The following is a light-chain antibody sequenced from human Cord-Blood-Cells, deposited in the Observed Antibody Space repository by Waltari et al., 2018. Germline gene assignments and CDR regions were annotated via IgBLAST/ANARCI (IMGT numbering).Light chain of an antibody. Sequence: QSAMTPPATVSGSPGQPIPTSFTCTVRACCGSNYALWYQQHPGKAPKLMIYDVSNRPSGVSNRFSGSKSGNTASLTISGLQAEDEADYYCSSYTSSSTYVFGTGTKVTVL. CDR2: DVS. CDR1: VRACCGSNY. V-gene: IGLV2-14*01. J-gene: IGLJ1*01. CDR3: SSYTSSSTYV.